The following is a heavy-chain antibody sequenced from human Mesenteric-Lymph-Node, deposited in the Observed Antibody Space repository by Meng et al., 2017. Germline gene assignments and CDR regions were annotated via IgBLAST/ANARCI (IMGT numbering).Heavy chain of an antibody. J-gene: IGHJ5*02. Sequence: ASVKVSCKASGYTFTSYALHWVRQAPGQGLEWMGWIKTNTGNPTYAQGFTGRFVFSLDTSVSTAYLQISSLKAEDTAVYYCARGSYHYDNSGYFDNWFDPWGQGTLVTVSS. CDR1: GYTFTSYA. CDR3: ARGSYHYDNSGYFDNWFDP. CDR2: IKTNTGNP. D-gene: IGHD3-22*01. V-gene: IGHV7-4-1*02.